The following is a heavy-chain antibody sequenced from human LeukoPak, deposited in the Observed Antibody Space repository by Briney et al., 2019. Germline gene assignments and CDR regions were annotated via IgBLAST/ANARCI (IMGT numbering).Heavy chain of an antibody. CDR2: IKQDGSEK. J-gene: IGHJ4*02. D-gene: IGHD3-22*01. V-gene: IGHV3-7*01. Sequence: GGSLRLSCAASGFTFSSYWMSWVRQAPGKGLEWVANIKQDGSEKYYVDSVKGRFTISRDNAKNSLYLQMNSLRAEDTAVYYCARAYGRLVGNYDSSGPGDYWGQGTLVTVSS. CDR1: GFTFSSYW. CDR3: ARAYGRLVGNYDSSGPGDY.